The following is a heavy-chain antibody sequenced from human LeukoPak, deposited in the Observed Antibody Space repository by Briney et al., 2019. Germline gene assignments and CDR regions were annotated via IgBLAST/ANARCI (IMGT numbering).Heavy chain of an antibody. V-gene: IGHV4-59*08. CDR2: SYYSGNT. J-gene: IGHJ4*02. CDR3: ARPAYCGGDCYSFSGDY. D-gene: IGHD2-21*02. Sequence: SETLSLTCTVSGGSISSYYWSWIRQPPGKGLEWIGYSYYSGNTKYNPSLKSRVTISVDTSKNQFSLKLSSVTAADTAVYYCARPAYCGGDCYSFSGDYWGQGTLVTVSS. CDR1: GGSISSYY.